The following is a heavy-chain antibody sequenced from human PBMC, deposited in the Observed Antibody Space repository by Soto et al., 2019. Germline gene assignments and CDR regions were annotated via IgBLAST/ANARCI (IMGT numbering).Heavy chain of an antibody. CDR2: IWYDGSNK. Sequence: GGSLRLSCAASGFTFSSYGMHWVRQAPGKGLEWVAVIWYDGSNKYYADSVKGRFTISRGNSKNTLYLQMNSLRAEDTAVYYCARDGGYSYDQTSQGWFDPWGQGTLVTVSS. V-gene: IGHV3-33*01. J-gene: IGHJ5*02. CDR1: GFTFSSYG. D-gene: IGHD5-18*01. CDR3: ARDGGYSYDQTSQGWFDP.